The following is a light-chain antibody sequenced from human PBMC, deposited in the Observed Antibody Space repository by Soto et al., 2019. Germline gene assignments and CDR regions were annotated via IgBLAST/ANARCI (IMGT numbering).Light chain of an antibody. CDR3: LHDYNYPRT. CDR2: GAS. CDR1: QGIRNY. J-gene: IGKJ1*01. V-gene: IGKV1-6*01. Sequence: AIQMTQSPSSLSASVGDRVNITCRASQGIRNYLGWYQLKPGKAPNLLIYGASTLQSGVPSRFSGSGSGTDFTLTINSLQPEDFATYYCLHDYNYPRTFGQGTRVDVK.